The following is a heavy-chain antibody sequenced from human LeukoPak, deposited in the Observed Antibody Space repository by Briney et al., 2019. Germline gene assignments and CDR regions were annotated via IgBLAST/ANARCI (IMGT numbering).Heavy chain of an antibody. CDR3: ARDLDPSEAPFGRYFDRLEPPDYGMDV. CDR1: GYTFTSYG. J-gene: IGHJ6*02. D-gene: IGHD3-9*01. Sequence: AASVKASCKASGYTFTSYGISWVRQAPGQGLEWMGWISAYNGNTNYAQKLQGRVTMTTDTSTSTAYTELRSLRSDDTAVYYCARDLDPSEAPFGRYFDRLEPPDYGMDVWGQGTTVTVSS. V-gene: IGHV1-18*01. CDR2: ISAYNGNT.